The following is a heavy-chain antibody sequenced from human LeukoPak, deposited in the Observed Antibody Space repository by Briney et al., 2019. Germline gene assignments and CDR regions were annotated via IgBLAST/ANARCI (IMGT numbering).Heavy chain of an antibody. CDR1: GFTFNRYG. J-gene: IGHJ6*03. V-gene: IGHV3-33*01. D-gene: IGHD2-15*01. CDR2: TGPDGKKT. CDR3: ARQMVEGQQNYYMDV. Sequence: GGSLRLSCAASGFTFNRYGMHWVRQAPGKGLEWVAFTGPDGKKTFYGDSLNGRFTICRDNFEDTVFLQMNTMRAEDTAVYYCARQMVEGQQNYYMDVWGNGTTVTVSS.